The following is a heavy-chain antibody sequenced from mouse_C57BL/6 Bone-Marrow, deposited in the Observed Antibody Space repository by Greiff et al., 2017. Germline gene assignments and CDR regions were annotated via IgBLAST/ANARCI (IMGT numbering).Heavy chain of an antibody. D-gene: IGHD1-3*01. CDR3: ARKVRRIFAY. J-gene: IGHJ3*01. CDR1: GYSFTGYY. Sequence: EVKVVESGPELVKPGASVKISCKASGYSFTGYYMNWVKQSPEKSLEWIGEINPSTGGTTYNQKFKAKATLTVDKSSSTAYMQLKSLTSEDSAVYYCARKVRRIFAYWGQGTLVTVSA. CDR2: INPSTGGT. V-gene: IGHV1-42*01.